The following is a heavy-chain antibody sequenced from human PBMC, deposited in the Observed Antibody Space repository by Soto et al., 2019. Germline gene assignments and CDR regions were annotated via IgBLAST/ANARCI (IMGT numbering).Heavy chain of an antibody. CDR2: IYPGDSDT. J-gene: IGHJ5*02. CDR1: GYSFTSYW. Sequence: GESLKISCKGSGYSFTSYWIGWVRQMPGKGLEWMGIIYPGDSDTRYSPSFQGQVTISADKSISTAYLQWSSLKASDTAMYYCARYQLNTYQLLPDGWFDPWGQGTLVTVSS. D-gene: IGHD2-2*01. V-gene: IGHV5-51*01. CDR3: ARYQLNTYQLLPDGWFDP.